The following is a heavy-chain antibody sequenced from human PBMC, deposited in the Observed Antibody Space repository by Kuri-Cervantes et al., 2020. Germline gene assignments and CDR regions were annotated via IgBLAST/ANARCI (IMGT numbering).Heavy chain of an antibody. CDR2: ISYDGSNK. V-gene: IGHV3-30-3*01. Sequence: GGSLRLSCAASGFTVSSYAMHWVRQASGKGLEWVAVISYDGSNKYYADSVKGRFTISRDNSKNTLYLQMNSLRAEDTAVYYCARSLVVPAATVYGDPPWAFDIWGQGTMVTVSS. J-gene: IGHJ3*02. D-gene: IGHD2-2*01. CDR3: ARSLVVPAATVYGDPPWAFDI. CDR1: GFTVSSYA.